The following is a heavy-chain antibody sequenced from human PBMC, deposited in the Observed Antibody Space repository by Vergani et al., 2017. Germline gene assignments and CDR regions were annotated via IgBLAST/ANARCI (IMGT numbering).Heavy chain of an antibody. CDR3: ARRKEVVIVPAAIGSAFDI. J-gene: IGHJ3*02. D-gene: IGHD2-2*01. V-gene: IGHV1-69*12. CDR1: GGTFSSYA. CDR2: IIPIFGTA. Sequence: QVQLVQSGAEVKKPGSSVKVSCKASGGTFSSYAISWVRQAPGQGLEWMGGIIPIFGTANYAQKFQGRVTITADESTSTAYMELSSLRSEDTAVYYCARRKEVVIVPAAIGSAFDIWGQGTMVTVSS.